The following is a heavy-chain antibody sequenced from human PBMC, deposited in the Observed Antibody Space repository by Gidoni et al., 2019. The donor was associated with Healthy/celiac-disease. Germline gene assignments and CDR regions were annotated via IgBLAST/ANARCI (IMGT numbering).Heavy chain of an antibody. CDR3: ARDKGGTYYYDSSGYPDY. CDR2: LSYAGSHI. D-gene: IGHD3-22*01. J-gene: IGHJ4*02. Sequence: QVKLVESGGGVVQPGRSLRLSCAASGCTVSSDDMHLVRQAPGTGLEWLAVLSYAGSHIYSADSVKGRFTISSDNSKHTLYLPMNSLRAEDTAVYYCARDKGGTYYYDSSGYPDYWGQGTLVTVSS. V-gene: IGHV3-30*04. CDR1: GCTVSSDD.